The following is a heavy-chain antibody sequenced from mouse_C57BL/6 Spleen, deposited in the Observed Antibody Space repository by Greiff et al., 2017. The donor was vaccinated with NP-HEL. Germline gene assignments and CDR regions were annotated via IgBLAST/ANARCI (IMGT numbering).Heavy chain of an antibody. D-gene: IGHD2-1*01. Sequence: VKLKQSGPGLVQPSQSLSITCTVSGFSLTSYGVHWVRQSPGKGLEWLGVIWSGGSTDYNAAFISRLSISKDNSKSQVFFKMNSLQADDTAIYYCASSTLGPFAYWGQGTLVTVSA. CDR1: GFSLTSYG. J-gene: IGHJ3*01. CDR2: IWSGGST. V-gene: IGHV2-2*01. CDR3: ASSTLGPFAY.